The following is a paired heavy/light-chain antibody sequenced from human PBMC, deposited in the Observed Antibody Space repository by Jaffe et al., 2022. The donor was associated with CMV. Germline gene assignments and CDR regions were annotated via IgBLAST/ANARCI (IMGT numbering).Light chain of an antibody. V-gene: IGLV2-23*02. J-gene: IGLJ1*01. CDR1: SSDVGSYNL. CDR3: CSYAGSSTFAYV. CDR2: EVS. Sequence: QSALTQPASVSGSPGQSITISCTGTSSDVGSYNLVSWYQQHPGKAPKLMIYEVSKRPSGVSNRFSGSKSGNTASLTISGLQAEDEADYYCCSYAGSSTFAYVFGTGTKVTVL.
Heavy chain of an antibody. CDR3: ARDRGPSIFIGYYGMDV. CDR1: GFTFSSYS. Sequence: EVQLVESGGGLVKPGGSLRLSCAASGFTFSSYSMNWVRQAPGKGLEWVSSISSSSSYIYYADSVKGRFTISRDNAKNSLYLQMNSLRAEDTAVYYCARDRGPSIFIGYYGMDVWGQGTTVTVSS. CDR2: ISSSSSYI. V-gene: IGHV3-21*01. J-gene: IGHJ6*02. D-gene: IGHD3-10*01.